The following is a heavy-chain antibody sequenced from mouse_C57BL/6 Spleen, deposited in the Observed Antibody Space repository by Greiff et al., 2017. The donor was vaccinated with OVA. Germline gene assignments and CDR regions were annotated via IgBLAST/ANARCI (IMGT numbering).Heavy chain of an antibody. V-gene: IGHV1-7*01. CDR3: ARGDDGYPYYYAMDY. CDR1: GYTFTSYW. Sequence: VQGVESGAELAKPGASVKLSCKASGYTFTSYWMHWVKQRPGQGLEWIGYINPSSGYTKYNQKFKDKATLTADKSSSTAYMQLSSLTYEDSAVYYCARGDDGYPYYYAMDYWGQGTSVTVSS. CDR2: INPSSGYT. D-gene: IGHD2-3*01. J-gene: IGHJ4*01.